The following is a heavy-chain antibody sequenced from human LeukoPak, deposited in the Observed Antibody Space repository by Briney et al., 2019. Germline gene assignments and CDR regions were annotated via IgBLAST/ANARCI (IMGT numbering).Heavy chain of an antibody. CDR1: GFTFSNAW. CDR2: IKSKTDGGTT. CDR3: TTDLGASAFDI. V-gene: IGHV3-15*01. J-gene: IGHJ3*02. D-gene: IGHD1-26*01. Sequence: GGSLRLSCAASGFTFSNAWMSWVRQAPGKGREWVGRIKSKTDGGTTDYAAPVKGRFTISRDDSKNTLYLRMNSLKTEDTAVHYCTTDLGASAFDIWGQGTMVTVSS.